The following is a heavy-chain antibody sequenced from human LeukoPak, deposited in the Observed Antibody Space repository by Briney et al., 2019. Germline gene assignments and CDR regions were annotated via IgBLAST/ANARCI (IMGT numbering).Heavy chain of an antibody. D-gene: IGHD3-10*01. J-gene: IGHJ6*03. CDR1: GFTFSSYE. Sequence: GGSLRLSCAASGFTFSSYEMNWVRQAPGKGLEWVSYISSSGSTIYYADSVKGRFTISRDNAKNSLYLQMNSLRAEDTAVYYCARDGSGSWYYYYMDVWGKGTTVTISS. CDR2: ISSSGSTI. V-gene: IGHV3-48*03. CDR3: ARDGSGSWYYYYMDV.